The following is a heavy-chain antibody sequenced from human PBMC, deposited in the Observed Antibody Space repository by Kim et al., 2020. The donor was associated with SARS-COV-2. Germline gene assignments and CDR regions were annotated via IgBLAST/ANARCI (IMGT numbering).Heavy chain of an antibody. CDR3: TRGRVGVVPAPKLGLGPHYNYFIMDV. J-gene: IGHJ6*02. Sequence: SETLSLTCAVYGGSFSGHSWSWIRQPPEKGLEWIGEITDSGGTKYNPSHKGRVTISTDMSKNQFSLKLTSVTAADTGFYYCTRGRVGVVPAPKLGLGPHYNYFIMDVWGHGTTVTVSS. CDR2: ITDSGGT. D-gene: IGHD2-2*01. CDR1: GGSFSGHS. V-gene: IGHV4-34*01.